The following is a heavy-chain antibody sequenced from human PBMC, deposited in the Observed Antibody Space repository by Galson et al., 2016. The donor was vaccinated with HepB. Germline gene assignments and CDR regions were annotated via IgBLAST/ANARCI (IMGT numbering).Heavy chain of an antibody. V-gene: IGHV3-30-3*01. CDR1: GFTFSRSA. Sequence: SLRLSCAASGFTFSRSAIHWVRQAPGKGPEWVAVISKDGSNKYYADSVGGRFTVSRDNSNNTLFLQMNTLRAEDTAVYYCARRGPRHGRAPRHGDYDYFDSWGQGTPVTISS. D-gene: IGHD4-17*01. J-gene: IGHJ4*02. CDR3: ARRGPRHGRAPRHGDYDYFDS. CDR2: ISKDGSNK.